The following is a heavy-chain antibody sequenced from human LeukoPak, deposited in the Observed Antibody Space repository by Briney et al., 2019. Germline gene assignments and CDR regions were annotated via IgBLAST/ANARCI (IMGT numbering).Heavy chain of an antibody. CDR3: AKSRTLYYYYYMDV. V-gene: IGHV3-23*01. D-gene: IGHD1-14*01. CDR1: GFTFSSYA. CDR2: ISGSGGST. Sequence: GGSLRLSCAASGFTFSSYAMRWVRQAPGKGLEWVSAISGSGGSTYYGDSVKGRFTISRDNSKNTLYLQMNSLRAEDTAVYYCAKSRTLYYYYYMDVWGKGTTVTVSS. J-gene: IGHJ6*03.